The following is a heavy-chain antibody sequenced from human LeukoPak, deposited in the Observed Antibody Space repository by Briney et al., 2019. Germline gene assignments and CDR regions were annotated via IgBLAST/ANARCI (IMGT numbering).Heavy chain of an antibody. CDR1: GFTFDDYA. CDR2: ISWNSGSI. J-gene: IGHJ3*02. V-gene: IGHV3-9*01. D-gene: IGHD6-13*01. Sequence: PGRSLRLSCAASGFTFDDYARHWVRQAPGKGLEWVSGISWNSGSIGYADSVKGRFTISRDNAKNSLYLQMNSLRAEDTALHYCARGIAAAYGAFDIWGQGTMVTVSS. CDR3: ARGIAAAYGAFDI.